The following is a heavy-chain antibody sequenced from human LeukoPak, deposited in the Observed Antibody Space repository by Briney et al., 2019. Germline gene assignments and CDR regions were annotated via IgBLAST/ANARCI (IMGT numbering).Heavy chain of an antibody. J-gene: IGHJ4*02. CDR1: GFTFSNFA. CDR2: IIDNGAST. V-gene: IGHV3-23*01. Sequence: GGSLRLSCAASGFTFSNFAMSWVRQAPGKGLEWVSAIIDNGASTYYADSVKGRFTISRDNSKNTLYLHMNSLRAEDTAIYYCAKRCSGTSSPHYYFDYWGQGTLVTVSS. CDR3: AKRCSGTSSPHYYFDY. D-gene: IGHD2-2*01.